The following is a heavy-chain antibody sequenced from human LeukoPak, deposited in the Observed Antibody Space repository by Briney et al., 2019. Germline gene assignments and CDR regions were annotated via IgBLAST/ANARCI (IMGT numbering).Heavy chain of an antibody. CDR1: GFTFSLFS. V-gene: IGHV3-21*01. J-gene: IGHJ4*02. D-gene: IGHD4-17*01. CDR3: ARGSYGDFRNDY. CDR2: TTSTSGYI. Sequence: GGSLGLSCAASGFTFSLFSMNWVRQAPGKGLEWVSSTTSTSGYIYYADSMKGRFTVSRDNAKNSLYLQMNSLKAEDTAVYYCARGSYGDFRNDYWGQGTLVTVSS.